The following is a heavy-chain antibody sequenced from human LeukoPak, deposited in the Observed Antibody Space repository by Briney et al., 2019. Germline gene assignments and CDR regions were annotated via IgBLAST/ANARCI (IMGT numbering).Heavy chain of an antibody. J-gene: IGHJ4*02. CDR3: ASSHSSGWYGDY. Sequence: ASVKVSCKASGYTFTSYYMHWVRQAPGQGLEWMGIINPSGGSTSYAQKFQGRVTMTRDTSTSTVYMELSSLRSGDTAVYYCASSHSSGWYGDYWGQGTLVTVSS. D-gene: IGHD6-19*01. CDR2: INPSGGST. CDR1: GYTFTSYY. V-gene: IGHV1-46*01.